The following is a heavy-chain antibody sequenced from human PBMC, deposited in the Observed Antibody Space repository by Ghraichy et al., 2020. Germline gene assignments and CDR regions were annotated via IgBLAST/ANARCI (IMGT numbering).Heavy chain of an antibody. CDR1: GYSFTTYA. J-gene: IGHJ3*02. CDR2: INVGNGHT. CDR3: ARSSEAAFDI. V-gene: IGHV1-3*01. Sequence: ASVKVSCKASGYSFTTYALHWVRQAPGQGLEWMGWINVGNGHTTYSQKFQGRVTSARDTSASTAYMELSSLRSEDTAVYYCARSSEAAFDIWGQGTMVTVSS.